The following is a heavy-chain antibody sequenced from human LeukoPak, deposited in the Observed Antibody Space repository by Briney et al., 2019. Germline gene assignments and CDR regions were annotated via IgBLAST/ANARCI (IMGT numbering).Heavy chain of an antibody. CDR3: AKDPRSGSGWYDY. Sequence: GGSLRLSCAASGFTFSSYSMNWVRQAPGKGLEWVSSISSSSSYIYYADSVKGRFTISRDNAKNSLYLQMNSLRAEDTAVYYCAKDPRSGSGWYDYWGQGTLVTVSS. V-gene: IGHV3-21*01. CDR1: GFTFSSYS. CDR2: ISSSSSYI. J-gene: IGHJ4*02. D-gene: IGHD6-19*01.